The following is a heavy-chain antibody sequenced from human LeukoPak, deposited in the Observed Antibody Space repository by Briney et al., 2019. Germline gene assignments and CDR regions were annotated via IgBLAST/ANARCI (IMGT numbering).Heavy chain of an antibody. V-gene: IGHV3-9*01. Sequence: GGSLRLSCAASGFTFDDYAMHWVRQAPGKGLEWVSGISWNSGSIGYADSVKGRFTISRDNAKTSLYLQMNSLRAEDTALYYCARALVREGYYYYMDVWGKGTTVTVSS. CDR1: GFTFDDYA. CDR2: ISWNSGSI. J-gene: IGHJ6*03. CDR3: ARALVREGYYYYMDV. D-gene: IGHD3-10*01.